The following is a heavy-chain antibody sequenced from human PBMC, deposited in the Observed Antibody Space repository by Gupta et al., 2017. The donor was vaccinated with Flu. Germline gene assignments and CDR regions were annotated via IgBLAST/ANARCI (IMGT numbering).Heavy chain of an antibody. CDR3: AGSLDY. J-gene: IGHJ4*02. CDR2: ISTGGTYI. V-gene: IGHV3-21*06. Sequence: CAASGFTFDTYSMTWVRQAPGKGLEWVSSISTGGTYIYYADSVKGRFTISRDNAKSSLYLQMNSLRSEDTAVYYCAGSLDYWGQGTLVTVSS. CDR1: GFTFDTYS.